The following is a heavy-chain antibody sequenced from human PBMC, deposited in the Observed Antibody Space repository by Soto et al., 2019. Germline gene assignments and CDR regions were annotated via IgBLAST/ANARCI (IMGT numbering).Heavy chain of an antibody. D-gene: IGHD1-26*01. CDR2: INHSGST. V-gene: IGHV4-34*01. Sequence: PSETLSLTCAVYGGSFSGYYLSWIRQPPGKGLEWIGEINHSGSTNYNPSLKSRVTISVDTSKNQFSLKLSSVTAADTAVYYCARVGVYYYYMDVWGKGTTVTVSS. J-gene: IGHJ6*03. CDR1: GGSFSGYY. CDR3: ARVGVYYYYMDV.